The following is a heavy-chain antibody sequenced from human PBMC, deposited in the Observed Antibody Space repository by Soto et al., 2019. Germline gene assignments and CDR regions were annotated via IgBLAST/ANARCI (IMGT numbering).Heavy chain of an antibody. J-gene: IGHJ4*02. V-gene: IGHV3-33*01. Sequence: LRLSCAASGFTFSSYGMHWVRQAPGKGLEWVAVIWYDGSNKYYADSVKGRFTISRDNSKNTLYLQMNSLRAEDTAVYYCARRRGYTNIAVAGDDFDYSGPGTMVTVYS. CDR1: GFTFSSYG. D-gene: IGHD6-19*01. CDR2: IWYDGSNK. CDR3: ARRRGYTNIAVAGDDFDY.